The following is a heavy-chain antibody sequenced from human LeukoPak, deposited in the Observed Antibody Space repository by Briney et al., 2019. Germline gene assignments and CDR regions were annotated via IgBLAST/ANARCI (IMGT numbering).Heavy chain of an antibody. V-gene: IGHV4-4*07. J-gene: IGHJ6*03. CDR3: ARDQVDYYSTYYMDV. CDR1: GGSISSYY. Sequence: SETLSLTCTVSGGSISSYYWSWIRQPAGKGLEWTGRIYTSGSTNYNPSLKSRVTMSVDTSKNQFSLKLSSVTAADTAVYYCARDQVDYYSTYYMDVWGKGTTVTVSS. D-gene: IGHD4-11*01. CDR2: IYTSGST.